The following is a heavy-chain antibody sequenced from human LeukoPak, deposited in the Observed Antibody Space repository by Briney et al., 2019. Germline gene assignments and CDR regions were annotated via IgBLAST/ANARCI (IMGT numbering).Heavy chain of an antibody. D-gene: IGHD5-18*01. V-gene: IGHV3-11*04. CDR1: GFSFSDYY. Sequence: GGSLRLSCTASGFSFSDYYMSWIRQALGKGLQWLSYISGSGSTIYYADSVKGRFTISRDNARNSLYLQMNSLRAEDTAVYYCARLYGGYSFDAFDIWGQGTMVTASS. CDR3: ARLYGGYSFDAFDI. CDR2: ISGSGSTI. J-gene: IGHJ3*02.